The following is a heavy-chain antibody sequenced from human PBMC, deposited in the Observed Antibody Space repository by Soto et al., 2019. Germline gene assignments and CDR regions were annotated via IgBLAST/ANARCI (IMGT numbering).Heavy chain of an antibody. CDR1: GFTFDDYA. V-gene: IGHV3-9*01. J-gene: IGHJ3*02. Sequence: EVQLVESGGGLVQPGRSLRLSCAASGFTFDDYAMHWVRQAPGKGLEWVSGISWNSGSIGYADSVKGRFTISRDNAKNSLYLKMNSLRAEDTALYYCAKDQGPFYCSGGSCYSYDAFDIWGQGTMVTVSS. CDR2: ISWNSGSI. CDR3: AKDQGPFYCSGGSCYSYDAFDI. D-gene: IGHD2-15*01.